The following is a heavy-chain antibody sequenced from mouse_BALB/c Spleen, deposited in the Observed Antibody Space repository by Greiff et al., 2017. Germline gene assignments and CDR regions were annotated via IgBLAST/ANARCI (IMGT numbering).Heavy chain of an antibody. CDR1: GFTFSSFG. CDR2: ISSGSSTI. CDR3: ARSGCDY. J-gene: IGHJ2*01. D-gene: IGHD3-1*01. Sequence: EVKVVESGGGLVQPGGSRKLSCAASGFTFSSFGMHWVRQAPEKGLEWVAYISSGSSTIYYADTVKGRFTISRDNPKNTLFLQMTSLRSEDTAMYYCARSGCDYWGQGTTLTVSS. V-gene: IGHV5-17*02.